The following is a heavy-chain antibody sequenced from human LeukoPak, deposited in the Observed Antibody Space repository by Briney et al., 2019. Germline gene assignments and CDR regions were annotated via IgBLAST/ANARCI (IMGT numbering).Heavy chain of an antibody. V-gene: IGHV1-2*02. D-gene: IGHD2-15*01. CDR1: GGTFNRYG. Sequence: ASVKVSCKASGGTFNRYGITWVRQAPGQGLEWMGWVIPSSGGTKYAQNFQDRVTMTRDTSISTAYMELSSLTYDDTAVYYCARGVLLQGRGAFDIWGQGAMVTVSS. CDR3: ARGVLLQGRGAFDI. J-gene: IGHJ3*02. CDR2: VIPSSGGT.